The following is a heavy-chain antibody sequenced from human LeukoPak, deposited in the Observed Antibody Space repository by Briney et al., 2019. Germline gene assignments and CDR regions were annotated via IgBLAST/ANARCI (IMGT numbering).Heavy chain of an antibody. J-gene: IGHJ4*02. CDR2: ISSSSSYI. Sequence: GGSLRLSCAASGFTFSSYSMNWVRQAPGKWLEWVSSISSSSSYIYYADSVKGRFTISRDNAKNSLYLQMNSLRAEDTAVYYCARGYSSGWYGEWGQGTLVTVSS. V-gene: IGHV3-21*01. D-gene: IGHD6-19*01. CDR1: GFTFSSYS. CDR3: ARGYSSGWYGE.